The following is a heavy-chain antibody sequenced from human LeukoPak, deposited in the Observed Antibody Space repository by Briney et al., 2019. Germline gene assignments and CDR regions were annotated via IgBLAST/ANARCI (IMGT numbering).Heavy chain of an antibody. D-gene: IGHD3-10*01. CDR3: ATCLGFGELLS. V-gene: IGHV1-69*01. CDR1: GGTFNNYA. CDR2: IIPIFGTA. Sequence: SVKVSCKASGGTFNNYAISWVRQAPGQGLEWMGGIIPIFGTANYAQKFQGRVTITADESTSTAYMELSSLRSEDTAVYYCATCLGFGELLSWGQGTLVTVSS. J-gene: IGHJ5*02.